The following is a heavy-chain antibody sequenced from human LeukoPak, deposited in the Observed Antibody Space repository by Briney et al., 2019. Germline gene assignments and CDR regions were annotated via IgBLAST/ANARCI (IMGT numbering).Heavy chain of an antibody. J-gene: IGHJ4*02. CDR2: IYTSGST. CDR1: GGSISSGSYY. D-gene: IGHD4-17*01. CDR3: VRERYPDYGIIDY. Sequence: PSQTLSLTCTVSGGSISSGSYYWSWIRQPAGKGLEWIGRIYTSGSTNYNPSLKGRVTISVDTSKNQFSLKLSSVTAADTAVYYCVRERYPDYGIIDYWGQGTLVTVSS. V-gene: IGHV4-61*02.